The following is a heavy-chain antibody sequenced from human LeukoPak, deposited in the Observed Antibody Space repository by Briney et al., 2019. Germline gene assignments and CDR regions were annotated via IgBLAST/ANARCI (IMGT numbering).Heavy chain of an antibody. J-gene: IGHJ4*03. D-gene: IGHD1-1*01. CDR3: ARGPTKSETGYFDF. V-gene: IGHV4-34*01. Sequence: SETLSLTCAVYGGSFSTYYWSWIRQSPGKGLEWIAEINHRGDTNYNPSVKSRVTISVDTSKNQFSLKVRSLTAADTAVYYCARGPTKSETGYFDFWGQGDLFTVSS. CDR2: INHRGDT. CDR1: GGSFSTYY.